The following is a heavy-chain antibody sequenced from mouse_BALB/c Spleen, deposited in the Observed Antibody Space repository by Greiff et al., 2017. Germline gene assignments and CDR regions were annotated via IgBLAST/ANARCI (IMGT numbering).Heavy chain of an antibody. CDR3: ARSYGSSYPYAMDY. CDR2: INPSTGYT. CDR1: GYTFTSYW. J-gene: IGHJ4*01. V-gene: IGHV1-7*01. Sequence: VQLVESGAELAKPGASVKMSCKASGYTFTSYWMHWVKQRPGQGLEWIGYINPSTGYTEYNQKFKDKATLTADKSSSTAYLQLSSLTSEDSAVYYCARSYGSSYPYAMDYWGQGTSVTVSS. D-gene: IGHD1-1*01.